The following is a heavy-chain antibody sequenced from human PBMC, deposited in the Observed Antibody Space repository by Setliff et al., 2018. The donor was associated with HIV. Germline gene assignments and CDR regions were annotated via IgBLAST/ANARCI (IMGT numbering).Heavy chain of an antibody. V-gene: IGHV4-59*01. D-gene: IGHD3-22*01. CDR1: GGSISSYS. Sequence: KPSETLSLTCTVSGGSISSYSWSWIRQVPGKGLEWIGNIYYGRSANYKPSLKSRVAISTDWHRNQLSLELRSVTGADTAVYYCARDMMYHYDRSGSFGWFGPWGQGTQVTVSS. J-gene: IGHJ5*02. CDR3: ARDMMYHYDRSGSFGWFGP. CDR2: IYYGRSA.